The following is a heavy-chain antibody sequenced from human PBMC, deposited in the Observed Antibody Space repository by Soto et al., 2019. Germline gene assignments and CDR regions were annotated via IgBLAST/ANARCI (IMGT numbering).Heavy chain of an antibody. CDR2: ISTDGSVT. CDR3: ARAPYSSGWWGFDY. D-gene: IGHD6-19*01. V-gene: IGHV3-74*01. J-gene: IGHJ4*02. CDR1: GLTFSSYW. Sequence: EVQLVESGGGLVQPGGSLRLSCAASGLTFSSYWMHWVRQAPGKGLVWVSRISTDGSVTTYADSVKGRFTISRDNGKNTLYLQMNSLRTEDTAVYYCARAPYSSGWWGFDYGGQGTLVTVSS.